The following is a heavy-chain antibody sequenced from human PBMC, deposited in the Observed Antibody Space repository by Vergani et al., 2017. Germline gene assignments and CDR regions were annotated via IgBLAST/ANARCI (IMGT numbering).Heavy chain of an antibody. J-gene: IGHJ5*02. Sequence: EVQLVESGGGLVQPGGSLRLSCAASGFTFSSYSMNWVRQAPGKGLEWVSYISSSSSTIYYADSVKGRFTISRDNAKNSLYLQMNSLRAEDTAVYYCARDLIRSIAAAGRDNNWFDPWGQGTLVTVSS. CDR1: GFTFSSYS. V-gene: IGHV3-48*04. D-gene: IGHD6-13*01. CDR2: ISSSSSTI. CDR3: ARDLIRSIAAAGRDNNWFDP.